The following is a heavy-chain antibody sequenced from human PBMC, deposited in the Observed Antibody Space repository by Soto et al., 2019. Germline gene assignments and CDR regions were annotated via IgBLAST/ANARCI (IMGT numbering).Heavy chain of an antibody. Sequence: PGGSLRLSCAASGFTFSSYGMHWVRQAPGKGLEWVAVISYDGSNKYYADSVEGRFTISRDNSKNTLYLQMNSLRAEDTAVYYCAKDLRYYGSGSSTHYYYYYGMDVWGQGTTVTVSS. D-gene: IGHD3-10*01. J-gene: IGHJ6*02. V-gene: IGHV3-30*18. CDR2: ISYDGSNK. CDR1: GFTFSSYG. CDR3: AKDLRYYGSGSSTHYYYYYGMDV.